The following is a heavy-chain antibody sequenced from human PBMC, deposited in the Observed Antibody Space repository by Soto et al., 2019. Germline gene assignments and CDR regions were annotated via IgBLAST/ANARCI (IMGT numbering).Heavy chain of an antibody. J-gene: IGHJ4*02. Sequence: PGQGLEWMGRIIPILGLANYAQKFQGRVTITADKSTSTAYMELSSLRSEDTAVYYCARGLGAAAGTFDYWGQGTLVTVSS. CDR3: ARGLGAAAGTFDY. V-gene: IGHV1-69*04. CDR2: IIPILGLA. D-gene: IGHD6-13*01.